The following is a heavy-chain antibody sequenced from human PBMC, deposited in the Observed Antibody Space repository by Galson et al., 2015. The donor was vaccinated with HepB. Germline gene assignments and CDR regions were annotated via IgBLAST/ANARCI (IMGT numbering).Heavy chain of an antibody. J-gene: IGHJ4*02. CDR2: IRYDGSNK. CDR3: AKDYFSSGWYLFDY. V-gene: IGHV3-30*02. Sequence: LRLSCAASGFTFSSYGMHWVRQAPGKGLEWVAFIRYDGSNKYYADSVKGRFTISRDNSKNTLYLQMNSLRAEDTAVYYCAKDYFSSGWYLFDYWGQGTLVTVSS. D-gene: IGHD6-19*01. CDR1: GFTFSSYG.